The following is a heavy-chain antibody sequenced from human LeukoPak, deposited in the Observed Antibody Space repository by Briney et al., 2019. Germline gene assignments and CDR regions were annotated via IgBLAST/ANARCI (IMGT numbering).Heavy chain of an antibody. CDR1: GFTFSNYA. J-gene: IGHJ4*02. Sequence: GGSLRLSCAPSGFTFSNYAMSWVRQAPGKGLEWVANIKLDGSEKNYVDPVKGRFTISRDNTKNSLYLQMNSLRVEDTAVFYCARDQYDTWSRRGNFDSWGQGTLVIVSS. CDR2: IKLDGSEK. CDR3: ARDQYDTWSRRGNFDS. V-gene: IGHV3-7*03. D-gene: IGHD3-3*01.